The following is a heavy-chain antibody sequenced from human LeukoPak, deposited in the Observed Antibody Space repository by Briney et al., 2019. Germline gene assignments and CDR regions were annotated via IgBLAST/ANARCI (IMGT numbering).Heavy chain of an antibody. CDR2: ISYDGSNK. D-gene: IGHD4-17*01. Sequence: GRSLRLSCAASGFTFSSYAMHWVRQAPGKGLEWVAVISYDGSNKYYADSVKGRFTISRDNSKNTLYLQMNSLRAEDTAVYYCARETEGGYGDYAWFDPWGQGTLVTVSS. V-gene: IGHV3-30*04. J-gene: IGHJ5*02. CDR3: ARETEGGYGDYAWFDP. CDR1: GFTFSSYA.